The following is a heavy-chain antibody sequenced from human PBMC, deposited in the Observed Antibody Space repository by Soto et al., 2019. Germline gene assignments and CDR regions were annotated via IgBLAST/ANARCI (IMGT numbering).Heavy chain of an antibody. CDR2: ISGSGGST. D-gene: IGHD6-19*01. CDR3: AKGRTVAVAGIYYYYGMDF. CDR1: GFTFSSYA. Sequence: EVQLLESGGGLVQPAGSLRLSCAASGFTFSSYAMSWVRQAPGKGLEWVSAISGSGGSTYYAHSVKGRFTISRVYSKYTLSLQMGSLRAEDTAVYYCAKGRTVAVAGIYYYYGMDFWGQGTTVTVCS. J-gene: IGHJ6*02. V-gene: IGHV3-23*01.